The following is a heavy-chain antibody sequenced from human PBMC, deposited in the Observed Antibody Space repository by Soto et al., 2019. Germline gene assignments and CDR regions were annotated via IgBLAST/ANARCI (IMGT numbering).Heavy chain of an antibody. CDR3: ARAEITAAIFFDE. D-gene: IGHD2-2*02. CDR2: IYYSGST. CDR1: GGSISSYY. Sequence: LSLTCTVSGGSISSYYWSWIRQPPGKGLEWIGYIYYSGSTNYNPSLKSRVTISVDTSKNQFSLKLSSVTAADTAVYYCARAEITAAIFFDEWGQGTLVTVSS. V-gene: IGHV4-59*01. J-gene: IGHJ4*02.